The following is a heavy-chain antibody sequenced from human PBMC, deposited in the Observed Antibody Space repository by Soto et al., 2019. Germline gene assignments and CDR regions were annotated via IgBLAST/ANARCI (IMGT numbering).Heavy chain of an antibody. CDR1: GFTFSNYW. CDR2: IKQDGSEK. J-gene: IGHJ4*02. V-gene: IGHV3-7*04. Sequence: EVQLVESGGGLVQPGGSLRLSCAASGFTFSNYWMNWVRQAPGKGLEWVANIKQDGSEKYYVDSVKGRFTISRDNAKNSLYLQMNSLRAEDTAVYYCARGGIYYAYWGQGTLVTVSS. CDR3: ARGGIYYAY. D-gene: IGHD1-26*01.